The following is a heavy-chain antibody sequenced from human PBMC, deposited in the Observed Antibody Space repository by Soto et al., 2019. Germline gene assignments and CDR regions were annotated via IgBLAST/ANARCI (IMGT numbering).Heavy chain of an antibody. CDR3: ARDKITGLFDY. CDR2: INHSGST. J-gene: IGHJ4*02. V-gene: IGHV4-34*01. Sequence: SEALSLTCAVYGGSFSGYYLTWIRQPPGTGLEWIGEINHSGSTNYNPSLKSRVTISVDTSKNQFSLKLTSVTAADTAVYYCARDKITGLFDYWGQGTLVTVSS. D-gene: IGHD2-8*02. CDR1: GGSFSGYY.